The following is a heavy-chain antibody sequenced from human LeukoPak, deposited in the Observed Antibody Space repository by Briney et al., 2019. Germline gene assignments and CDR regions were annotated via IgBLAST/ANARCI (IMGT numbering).Heavy chain of an antibody. Sequence: SVKVSCKASGGTFSSYASSWVRQAPGQGLEWMGGIIPIFGTANYAQKFQGRVTITTDESTSTAYMELSSLRSEDTAVYYCARRMGDAFDLWSQETMVPVSS. V-gene: IGHV1-69*05. CDR3: ARRMGDAFDL. J-gene: IGHJ3*01. CDR1: GGTFSSYA. CDR2: IIPIFGTA.